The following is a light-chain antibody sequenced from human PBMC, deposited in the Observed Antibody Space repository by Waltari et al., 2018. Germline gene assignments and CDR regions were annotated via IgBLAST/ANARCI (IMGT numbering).Light chain of an antibody. V-gene: IGLV2-8*01. CDR1: SSDVGGNNY. CDR3: CSHGGG. Sequence: QSALTQPPSASGSPGQSVTISCTGTSSDVGGNNYVSWSQQQPGKAPKLIIYDVNKRPSGCPDRFSGSKSGNTASLTVSGLHLEDEADYYCCSHGGGFGGGTKLTVL. CDR2: DVN. J-gene: IGLJ2*01.